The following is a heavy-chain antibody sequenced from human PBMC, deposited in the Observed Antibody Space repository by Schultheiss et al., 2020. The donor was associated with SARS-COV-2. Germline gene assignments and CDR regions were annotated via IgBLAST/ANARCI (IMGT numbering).Heavy chain of an antibody. J-gene: IGHJ4*02. CDR3: AKDAAEYGSGSYSGY. CDR2: ISGSGGST. D-gene: IGHD3-10*01. V-gene: IGHV3-23*01. Sequence: GESLKISCAASGFTFSSYAMRWVRQAPGKGLEWVSAISGSGGSTYYADSVKGRFTISRDNSKNTLYLQMNSLRAEDTAVYYCAKDAAEYGSGSYSGYWGQGTLVTVSS. CDR1: GFTFSSYA.